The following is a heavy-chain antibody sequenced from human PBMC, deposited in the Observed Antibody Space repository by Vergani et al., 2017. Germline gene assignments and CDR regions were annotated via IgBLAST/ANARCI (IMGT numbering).Heavy chain of an antibody. CDR2: ISAYNGNT. J-gene: IGHJ4*02. CDR3: ARAEYDYVWGSYRPSSAPDY. CDR1: GYTFSSYA. Sequence: QVQLVQSGAEVKKPGASVKVSCKASGYTFSSYAISWVRRAPGQGLEWMGWISAYNGNTNYAQKLQGRVTMTTDTSTSTAYMELRSLRSDDTAVYYCARAEYDYVWGSYRPSSAPDYWGQGTLVTVSS. D-gene: IGHD3-16*02. V-gene: IGHV1-18*01.